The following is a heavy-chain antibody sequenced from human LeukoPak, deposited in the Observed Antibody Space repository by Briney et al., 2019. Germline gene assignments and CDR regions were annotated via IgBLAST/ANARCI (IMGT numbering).Heavy chain of an antibody. CDR1: GYTFTGYY. J-gene: IGHJ4*02. CDR3: AREDCSGGSCYWWSGNSGEFDY. CDR2: INPNSGGT. D-gene: IGHD2-15*01. Sequence: ASVKVSCKASGYTFTGYYMHWVRQAPGQGLEWMGWINPNSGGTNYAQKFQGRVTMTRDTSISTAYMELSRLRSDDTAVYYCAREDCSGGSCYWWSGNSGEFDYWGQGTLVTVSS. V-gene: IGHV1-2*02.